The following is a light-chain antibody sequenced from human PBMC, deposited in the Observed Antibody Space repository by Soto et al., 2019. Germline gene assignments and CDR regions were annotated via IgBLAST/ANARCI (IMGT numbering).Light chain of an antibody. CDR1: QSVSSSY. Sequence: THSPGTLSFSPGERSTLSCRASQSVSSSYLAWYQQKPGQAPRLLIYGASSRATGIPDRFSGSGSGTDFTLTISRLEPEDFAVYYCQQYGSSPRTFGQGTKVDI. CDR3: QQYGSSPRT. V-gene: IGKV3-20*01. J-gene: IGKJ1*01. CDR2: GAS.